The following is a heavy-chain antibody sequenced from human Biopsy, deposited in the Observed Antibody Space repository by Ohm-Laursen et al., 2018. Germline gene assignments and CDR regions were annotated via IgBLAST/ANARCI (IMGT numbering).Heavy chain of an antibody. CDR3: ARMKGRGYFDY. CDR2: IYRTGTT. V-gene: IGHV4-38-2*01. D-gene: IGHD2-15*01. Sequence: SETLSLTCGVSGFPISSGFHWAWIRQPPGKGLERIGFIYRTGTTTYNPPFKSRVAMAVDTSKNQFSLTLNSVTAADTAVYYCARMKGRGYFDYWGQGTLVIVSS. J-gene: IGHJ4*02. CDR1: GFPISSGFH.